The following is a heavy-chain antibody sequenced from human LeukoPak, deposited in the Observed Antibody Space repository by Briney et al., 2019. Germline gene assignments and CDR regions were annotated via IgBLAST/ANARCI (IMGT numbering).Heavy chain of an antibody. D-gene: IGHD3-16*02. Sequence: PGGSLRLSCAASGFTFNSYWMGWLRQARGKGLEWVASIKQDGSDKYYVDSVKGRFTISRDNSKNTLYLQMNSLRAEDTAVYYCAKGDVITFGGLVVTFDYWGQGTLVTVSS. CDR3: AKGDVITFGGLVVTFDY. CDR2: IKQDGSDK. V-gene: IGHV3-7*03. CDR1: GFTFNSYW. J-gene: IGHJ4*02.